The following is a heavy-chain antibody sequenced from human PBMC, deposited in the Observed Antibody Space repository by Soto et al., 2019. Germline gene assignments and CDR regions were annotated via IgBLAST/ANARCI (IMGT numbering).Heavy chain of an antibody. CDR1: GYTFTSYG. CDR2: ISAYNGNT. J-gene: IGHJ6*04. D-gene: IGHD3-9*01. Sequence: QVQLVQSGAEVKKPGASVKVSCKASGYTFTSYGISWVRQAPGQGLEWMGWISAYNGNTNYAQKLQGRVPLTTDPATSTAYMELRSLRSDDTAVYYCARDYDTLTGYNYYCGMDVWGKGTTVTVSS. CDR3: ARDYDTLTGYNYYCGMDV. V-gene: IGHV1-18*01.